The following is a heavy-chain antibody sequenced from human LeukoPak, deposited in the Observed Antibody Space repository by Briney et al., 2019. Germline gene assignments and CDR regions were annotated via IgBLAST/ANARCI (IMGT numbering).Heavy chain of an antibody. CDR3: ARGSKHKRMFIPRLNIDIDY. Sequence: HAGGSLRLSCAASGFTFSSYWMHWVRQAPGKGLVWVSRINSDGSSTSYADSVKGRFTISRDNAKNTLYLQMNSLRAEDTAVYYCARGSKHKRMFIPRLNIDIDYWGQGTLVTVSS. D-gene: IGHD3-10*02. CDR2: INSDGSST. J-gene: IGHJ4*02. V-gene: IGHV3-74*01. CDR1: GFTFSSYW.